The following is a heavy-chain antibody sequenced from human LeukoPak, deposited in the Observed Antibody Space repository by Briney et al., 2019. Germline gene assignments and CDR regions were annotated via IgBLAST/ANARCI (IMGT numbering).Heavy chain of an antibody. CDR2: INHSGST. D-gene: IGHD6-13*01. CDR3: ARGIGAAAGSSPNY. V-gene: IGHV4-34*01. CDR1: GGSFSNYY. Sequence: SETLSLTCAVYGGSFSNYYWSWIRQPPGKGPEWIGEINHSGSTNYNPSLKSRVTISVDTSKNQFSLKLSSVTAADTAVYYCARGIGAAAGSSPNYWGQGTLVTVSS. J-gene: IGHJ4*02.